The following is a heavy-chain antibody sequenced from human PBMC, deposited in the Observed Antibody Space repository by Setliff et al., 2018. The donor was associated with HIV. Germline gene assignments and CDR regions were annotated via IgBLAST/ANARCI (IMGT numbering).Heavy chain of an antibody. D-gene: IGHD1-26*01. CDR3: ARIPISGATFFLDY. CDR2: IYRSGST. Sequence: LSLTCTVSGYSVNSEYYWGWIRQSPERGLEWIGSIYRSGSTYYNPSLKTRVGLSVDVSTDHFSLHLTSVTAADTAVYYCARIPISGATFFLDYWGQGALVTV. J-gene: IGHJ4*02. CDR1: GYSVNSEYY. V-gene: IGHV4-38-2*02.